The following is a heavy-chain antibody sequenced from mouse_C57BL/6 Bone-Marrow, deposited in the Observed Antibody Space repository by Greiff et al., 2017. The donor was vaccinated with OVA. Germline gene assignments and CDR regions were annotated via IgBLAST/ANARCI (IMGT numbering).Heavy chain of an antibody. CDR1: GFTFSSYA. Sequence: DVQLVESGGGLVKPGGSLKLSCAASGFTFSSYAMSWVRQTPEKRLEWVATISDGGSYTYYPDNVKGRFTISRDNAKNNLYLQMSHLKSEDTAMYYCAREGYYGSSDYFDYWGQGTTLTVSS. CDR2: ISDGGSYT. V-gene: IGHV5-4*01. J-gene: IGHJ2*01. CDR3: AREGYYGSSDYFDY. D-gene: IGHD1-1*01.